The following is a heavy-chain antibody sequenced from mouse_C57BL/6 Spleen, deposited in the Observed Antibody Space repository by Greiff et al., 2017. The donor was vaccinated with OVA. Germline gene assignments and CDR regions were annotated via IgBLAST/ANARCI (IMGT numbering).Heavy chain of an antibody. CDR1: GFTFSSYG. CDR2: ISSGGSYT. V-gene: IGHV5-6*01. J-gene: IGHJ1*03. Sequence: DVQLVESGGDLVKPGGSLKLSCAASGFTFSSYGMSWVRQTPDKRLEWVATISSGGSYTYYPDSVKGRFTISRDNAKNTLYLQMSSLKSEDTAMYYCARHITTVWYFDVWGTGPTVTVSS. CDR3: ARHITTVWYFDV. D-gene: IGHD1-1*01.